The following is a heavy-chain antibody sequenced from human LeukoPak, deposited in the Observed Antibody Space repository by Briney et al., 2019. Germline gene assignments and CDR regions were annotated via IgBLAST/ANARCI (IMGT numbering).Heavy chain of an antibody. J-gene: IGHJ6*02. D-gene: IGHD3-16*01. V-gene: IGHV3-23*01. CDR1: GFTFSSYA. CDR2: ISGSGGST. CDR3: ARSLAAYYYYGMDV. Sequence: GGSLRLSCAASGFTFSSYAMSWVRQAPGKGLEWVSAISGSGGSTYYADSVKGRFTISRHNSKNTLYLQMNSLRAEDTAVYYCARSLAAYYYYGMDVWGQGTTVTVSS.